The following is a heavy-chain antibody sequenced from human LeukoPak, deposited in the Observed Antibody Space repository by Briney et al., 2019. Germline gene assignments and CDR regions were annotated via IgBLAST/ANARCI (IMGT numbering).Heavy chain of an antibody. D-gene: IGHD3-3*01. CDR2: MNPNSGNT. CDR1: GYTFTSYD. Sequence: ASVKVSCKASGYTFTSYDINWVRQATGQGLEWMGWMNPNSGNTGYAQKFQGRVTMTRNTSISTAYMELSSLRSEDTAVYYCARAQAGTYYDFWSGYKRNWYFDYWGQGTLVTVSS. J-gene: IGHJ4*02. V-gene: IGHV1-8*01. CDR3: ARAQAGTYYDFWSGYKRNWYFDY.